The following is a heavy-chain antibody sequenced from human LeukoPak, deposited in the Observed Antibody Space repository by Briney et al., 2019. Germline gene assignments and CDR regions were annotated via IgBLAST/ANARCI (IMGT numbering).Heavy chain of an antibody. Sequence: GESLKSACKGSGYSFTTYSIGWVRQVPGKGLEWMGIIYPGDSDTRYRPSLQGQVTISADKSISTAYLHWSSLKDSDTAMYYCARPSSGYYDYWGQGTLVTVSS. J-gene: IGHJ4*02. CDR3: ARPSSGYYDY. D-gene: IGHD6-25*01. CDR2: IYPGDSDT. V-gene: IGHV5-51*01. CDR1: GYSFTTYS.